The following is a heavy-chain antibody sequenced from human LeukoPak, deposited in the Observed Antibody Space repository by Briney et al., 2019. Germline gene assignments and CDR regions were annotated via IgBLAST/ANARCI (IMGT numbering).Heavy chain of an antibody. Sequence: GGSLRLSCAASGFTFSSYEMNWVRQAPGKGLEWVSYISSEDITIFYGDSVKGRFTISRDNAKNSLYLQMNSLRVEDTAVYYCARERAACGGDCYDYWGQGTLVTVSS. V-gene: IGHV3-48*03. CDR2: ISSEDITI. J-gene: IGHJ4*02. D-gene: IGHD2-21*01. CDR1: GFTFSSYE. CDR3: ARERAACGGDCYDY.